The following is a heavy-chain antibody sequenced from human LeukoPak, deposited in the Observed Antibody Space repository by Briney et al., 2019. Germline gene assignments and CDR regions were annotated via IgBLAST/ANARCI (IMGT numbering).Heavy chain of an antibody. D-gene: IGHD5-12*01. V-gene: IGHV3-64D*06. CDR3: VEDKYRGYDSPFDY. J-gene: IGHJ4*02. CDR1: GFSFSNYA. CDR2: ISSDGVST. Sequence: GGSLRLSCSTSGFSFSNYAMHWVRQAPGKGLQYVSAISSDGVSTYYADSVKGRFTISRDNSKNTLYLQMSSLRAEDTAVYYCVEDKYRGYDSPFDYWGQGTLVTVSS.